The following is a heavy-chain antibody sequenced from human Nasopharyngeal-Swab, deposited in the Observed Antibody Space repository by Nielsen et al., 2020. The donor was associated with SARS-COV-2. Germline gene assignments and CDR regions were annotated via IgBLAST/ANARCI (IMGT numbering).Heavy chain of an antibody. V-gene: IGHV1-18*01. Sequence: ASVKVSCKASGYTFTNYGVSWVRQAPGQGLEWMGWVSPLNGRPNYIQKFQGRIIMTTDTSTNTAFMELTDLTSDDTAVYYCATDHWNRFDYWGQGTQVTVSS. CDR1: GYTFTNYG. J-gene: IGHJ4*02. CDR2: VSPLNGRP. CDR3: ATDHWNRFDY. D-gene: IGHD1-1*01.